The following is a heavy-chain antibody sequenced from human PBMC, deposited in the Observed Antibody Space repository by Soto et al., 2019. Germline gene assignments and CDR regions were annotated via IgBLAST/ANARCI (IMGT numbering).Heavy chain of an antibody. CDR2: IGTAGDT. CDR3: ARSIHPTLFDY. V-gene: IGHV3-13*04. Sequence: PGGCLRLSCSASGFTFSSYDMHCVRQVPGKGLEWVSAIGTAGDTNYGGSVKGRFTISRENAKNSLYLQMNRLRAGDTAIYFCARSIHPTLFDYWSQRTMLTVSS. CDR1: GFTFSSYD. J-gene: IGHJ4*02. D-gene: IGHD5-18*01.